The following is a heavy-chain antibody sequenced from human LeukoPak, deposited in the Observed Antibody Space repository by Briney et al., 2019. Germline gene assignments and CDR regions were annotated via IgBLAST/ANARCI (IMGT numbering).Heavy chain of an antibody. D-gene: IGHD6-13*01. J-gene: IGHJ5*02. CDR3: ARDHLTLYSSSLNWFDP. CDR2: IYTSGST. Sequence: SETLSLTCTVSGGSISSYYWSWIRQPAGKGLEWIGRIYTSGSTNYNPSLKSRVTMSVDTSKNQFSLKLSSVTAADTAVYYCARDHLTLYSSSLNWFDPWGQGTLVTVSS. V-gene: IGHV4-4*07. CDR1: GGSISSYY.